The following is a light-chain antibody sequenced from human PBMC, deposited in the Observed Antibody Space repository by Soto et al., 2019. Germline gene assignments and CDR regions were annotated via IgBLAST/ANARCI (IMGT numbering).Light chain of an antibody. CDR1: QGISSW. CDR3: QQANSFPIT. V-gene: IGKV1-12*01. J-gene: IGKJ5*01. CDR2: ASS. Sequence: DIQMTQSPSSVSASVGDRVTITCRASQGISSWLAWYQKKPVKAPNLLIYASSSLQSGVPSRFSGSESGTDFTLTISSLQPEDCAIYFCQQANSFPITFGQGTRLEIK.